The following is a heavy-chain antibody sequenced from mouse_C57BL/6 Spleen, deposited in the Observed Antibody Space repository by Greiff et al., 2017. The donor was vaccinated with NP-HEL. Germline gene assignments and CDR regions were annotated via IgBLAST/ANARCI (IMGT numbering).Heavy chain of an antibody. V-gene: IGHV1-54*01. CDR2: INPGSGGT. D-gene: IGHD1-1*01. J-gene: IGHJ3*01. CDR1: GYAFTNYL. CDR3: ASTTVPKGFAY. Sequence: QVQLQQSGAELVRPGTSVKVSCKASGYAFTNYLIEWVKQRPGQGLEWIGVINPGSGGTNYNEKFKGKATLTADKSSSTAYMQLSSLTSEDSAVYFWASTTVPKGFAYWGQGTLVTVSA.